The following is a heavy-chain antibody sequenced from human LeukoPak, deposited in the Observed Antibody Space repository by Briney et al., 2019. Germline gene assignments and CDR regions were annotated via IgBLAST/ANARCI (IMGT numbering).Heavy chain of an antibody. J-gene: IGHJ4*02. D-gene: IGHD3-9*01. CDR3: ACQRAINYDILTGPGEQAPY. V-gene: IGHV3-30*03. Sequence: GRSLRLSCAASGFTFSSYGMHWVRQAPGKGLEWVAVISYDGSNKYYADSVKGRFTISRDNSKNTLYLQMNSLRAEDTAVYYCACQRAINYDILTGPGEQAPYWGQGTLVTVSS. CDR1: GFTFSSYG. CDR2: ISYDGSNK.